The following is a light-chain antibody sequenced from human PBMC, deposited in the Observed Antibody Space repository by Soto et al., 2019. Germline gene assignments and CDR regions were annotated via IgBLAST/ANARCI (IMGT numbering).Light chain of an antibody. V-gene: IGLV1-51*01. CDR1: SSNIGGNS. CDR3: GSWDSRPSPYL. Sequence: QSVLTQPPSVSAAPGQKVTISCSGSSSNIGGNSVSWYQQLPGTAPKLLIYDDNKRPSGIPDRFSGSKSGTSATLGITGFQTGDEADYYCGSWDSRPSPYLLGTGTKVTVL. CDR2: DDN. J-gene: IGLJ1*01.